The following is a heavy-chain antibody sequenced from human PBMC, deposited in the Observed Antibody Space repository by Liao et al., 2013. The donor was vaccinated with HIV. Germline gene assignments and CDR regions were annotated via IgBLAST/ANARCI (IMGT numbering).Heavy chain of an antibody. Sequence: QVQLQESGPGLVKPSETLSLTCTVSGGSISSYYWSWIRQPAGKGLEWIGRIYTSGSTNYNPSLKSRVTMSVDTSKNQFSLKLSSVTAADTAVYYCARAPYSYGPAKYYYYYYMDVWGKGTNGHRLL. D-gene: IGHD5-18*01. J-gene: IGHJ6*03. CDR3: ARAPYSYGPAKYYYYYYMDV. V-gene: IGHV4-4*07. CDR1: GGSISSYY. CDR2: IYTSGST.